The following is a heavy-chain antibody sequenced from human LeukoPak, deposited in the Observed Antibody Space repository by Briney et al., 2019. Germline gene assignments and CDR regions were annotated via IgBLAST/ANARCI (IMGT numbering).Heavy chain of an antibody. V-gene: IGHV3-21*04. Sequence: PGGSLRLSCAASGFTFSSYSMNWVRQAPGKGLEWVSSISSSSSYIYYADSVKGRFTISRDNAKNSLYLQMNSLRAEDTAVYYCAKEMALYSGSYFDYWGQGTLVTVSS. CDR1: GFTFSSYS. D-gene: IGHD1-26*01. CDR2: ISSSSSYI. J-gene: IGHJ4*02. CDR3: AKEMALYSGSYFDY.